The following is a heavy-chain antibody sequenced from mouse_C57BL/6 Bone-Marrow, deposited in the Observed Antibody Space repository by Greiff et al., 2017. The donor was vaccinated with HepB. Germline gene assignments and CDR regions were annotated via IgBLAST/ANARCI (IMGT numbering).Heavy chain of an antibody. V-gene: IGHV1-81*01. Sequence: QVQLQQSGAELARPGASVKLSCKASGYTFTSYGISWVKQRTGQGLELIGDIYPRSGNTYYNEKFKGKATLTADKSSSTAYMELRSLTSEDSAVYFCARKGGVWGTGTTVTVSS. CDR1: GYTFTSYG. CDR3: ARKGGV. CDR2: IYPRSGNT. J-gene: IGHJ1*03.